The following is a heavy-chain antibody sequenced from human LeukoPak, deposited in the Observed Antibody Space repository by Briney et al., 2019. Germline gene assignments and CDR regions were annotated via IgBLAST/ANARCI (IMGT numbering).Heavy chain of an antibody. CDR2: IHYSGGIT. CDR1: GGSISSYY. Sequence: PSETLSLTCTVSGGSISSYYWSWIRQPPGKGLEWIGYIHYSGGITYYNPSLKSRVTISVDTSKNQFSLGLSPVTAADTAVYFCVRHGGRYNWSPSDWGQGTLVTVSS. CDR3: VRHGGRYNWSPSD. V-gene: IGHV4-59*08. J-gene: IGHJ4*02. D-gene: IGHD1-20*01.